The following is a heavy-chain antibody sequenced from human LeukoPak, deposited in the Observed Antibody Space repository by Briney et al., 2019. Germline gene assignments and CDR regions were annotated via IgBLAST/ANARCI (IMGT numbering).Heavy chain of an antibody. J-gene: IGHJ4*02. CDR1: GGSISSSSYY. Sequence: ETLSLTCTVSGGSISSSSYYWGWVRQAPGTGLEWVSVIYSGGGTYYADSVKGRFTISRDNSKNTLYLQMNSLRAEDTAVYYCARDSSGPGYWGQGTLVTVSS. V-gene: IGHV3-66*01. D-gene: IGHD2/OR15-2a*01. CDR2: IYSGGGT. CDR3: ARDSSGPGY.